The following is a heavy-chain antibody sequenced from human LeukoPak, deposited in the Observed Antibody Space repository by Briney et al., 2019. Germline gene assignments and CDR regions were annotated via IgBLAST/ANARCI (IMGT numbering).Heavy chain of an antibody. CDR3: ARDWQQLAFDI. D-gene: IGHD6-13*01. V-gene: IGHV4-30-2*01. CDR2: IYHSGST. J-gene: IGHJ3*02. Sequence: SQTLSLTCAVSGGSISSGGYSWSWIRQPPGKGLEWIGYIYHSGSTYYNPSLKSRVTISVDRSKNQFSLKLSSVTAADTAVYYCARDWQQLAFDIWGQGTMVTVSS. CDR1: GGSISSGGYS.